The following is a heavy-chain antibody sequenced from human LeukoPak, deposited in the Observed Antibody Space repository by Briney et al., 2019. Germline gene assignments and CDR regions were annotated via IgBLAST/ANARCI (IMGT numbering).Heavy chain of an antibody. CDR1: GYTFTSYG. CDR3: ARESVLRFLEWPDTDYGMDV. J-gene: IGHJ6*02. Sequence: ASVKVSCKASGYTFTSYGISWVRQAPGQGLEWMGWISAYNGNTNHAQKLQGRVTMTTDTSTSTAYMELRSLRSDDTAVYYCARESVLRFLEWPDTDYGMDVWGQGTTVTVSS. D-gene: IGHD3-3*01. CDR2: ISAYNGNT. V-gene: IGHV1-18*01.